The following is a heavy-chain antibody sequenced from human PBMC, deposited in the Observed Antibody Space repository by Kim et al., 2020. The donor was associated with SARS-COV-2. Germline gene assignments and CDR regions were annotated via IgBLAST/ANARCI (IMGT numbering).Heavy chain of an antibody. CDR3: GRGPGRLHLGDLYV. D-gene: IGHD3-16*01. J-gene: IGHJ6*02. V-gene: IGHV3-11*04. Sequence: GGSLRLSCTTSGFTFRNYYMTWIRQAPGQGLEWIAYINSYGDTIYYTDSVEGRFTISRDNTRNSLYLQMNSLTVEDTAVYYCGRGPGRLHLGDLYVWGHGTTVIVSS. CDR1: GFTFRNYY. CDR2: INSYGDTI.